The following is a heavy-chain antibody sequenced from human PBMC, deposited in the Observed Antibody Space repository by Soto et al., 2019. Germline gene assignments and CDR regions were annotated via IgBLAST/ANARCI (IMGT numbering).Heavy chain of an antibody. CDR1: GGSISSYF. Sequence: PXETLSLACTVAGGSISSYFYIWVRQPPGKGLEWIGSVYYTGTTDYNPSPKSRVTISVDTSKTQFSLNLRSVTAADTAVYYCARDLAAVPRAFDYWGRGTLVTVSS. J-gene: IGHJ4*02. CDR3: ARDLAAVPRAFDY. CDR2: VYYTGTT. D-gene: IGHD6-13*01. V-gene: IGHV4-59*01.